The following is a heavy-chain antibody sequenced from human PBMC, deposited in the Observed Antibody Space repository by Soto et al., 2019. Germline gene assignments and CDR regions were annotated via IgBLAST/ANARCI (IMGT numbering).Heavy chain of an antibody. CDR3: SKGNSGYDYNWFDP. D-gene: IGHD5-12*01. CDR2: IRGRGGST. Sequence: RGPLRLSCAASGIIFSSYAMSLVLQAPGKALEWVSSIRGRGGSTYYADSVKGRFTISRDSSKNTLYLQMNSLRAQDTAVYYCSKGNSGYDYNWFDPWGQGTLVTVSS. V-gene: IGHV3-23*01. J-gene: IGHJ5*02. CDR1: GIIFSSYA.